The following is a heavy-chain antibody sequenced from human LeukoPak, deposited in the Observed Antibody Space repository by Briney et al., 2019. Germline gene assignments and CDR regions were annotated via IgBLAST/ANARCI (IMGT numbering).Heavy chain of an antibody. CDR1: GGTFSSYA. CDR2: VILIFGTA. Sequence: ASVKVSCKASGGTFSSYAISWVRQAPGQGLEWVGGVILIFGTANYAQKFQGRVTITADESTNTAYMELSSLRSEDAAVYYCARGEVPPHYFDYWGQGTLVTVSS. CDR3: ARGEVPPHYFDY. V-gene: IGHV1-69*13. J-gene: IGHJ4*02.